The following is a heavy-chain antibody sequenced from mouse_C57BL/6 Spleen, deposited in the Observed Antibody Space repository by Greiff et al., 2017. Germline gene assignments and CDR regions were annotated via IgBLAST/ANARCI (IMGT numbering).Heavy chain of an antibody. CDR1: GFSLTSYG. CDR3: ARNGDRYWYFDV. Sequence: QVQLKASGPGLVQPSQSLSITCTVSGFSLTSYGVHWVRQSPGKGLEWLGVIWSGGSTDSNAAFISRLSSSKDNSKSQVFFKMNSLQADDTAIYYCARNGDRYWYFDVWGTGTTVTVSS. J-gene: IGHJ1*03. V-gene: IGHV2-2*01. CDR2: IWSGGST.